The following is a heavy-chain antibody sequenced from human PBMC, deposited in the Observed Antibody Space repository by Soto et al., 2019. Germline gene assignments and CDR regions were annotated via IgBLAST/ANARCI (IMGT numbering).Heavy chain of an antibody. CDR1: GESVSRNSAA. Sequence: TLYLDRAIFGESVSRNSAAWNWIRQSHSRGLEWLGRTFYRSKWFNDYAVSVKSRLTINPDTSKNKISLQLNSVTPEDTAVHYCARDQSNCSITGCHPTNSCYHYGRDVWRQGTTVTISS. CDR2: TFYRSKWFN. D-gene: IGHD2-2*01. V-gene: IGHV6-1*01. J-gene: IGHJ6*02. CDR3: ARDQSNCSITGCHPTNSCYHYGRDV.